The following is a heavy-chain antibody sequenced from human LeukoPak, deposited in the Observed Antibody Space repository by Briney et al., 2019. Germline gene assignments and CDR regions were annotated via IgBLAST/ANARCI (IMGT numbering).Heavy chain of an antibody. CDR1: GYTFTGYY. Sequence: ASVKVSCKASGYTFTGYYIHWVRQAPGQGLEWMGWINPNNGATNYAQKFQGRITMTRDTSITTAYMELSSLRSDDTAIYYCARDVVVVVGASRSNFYFYMGVWGKGTTVTVSS. V-gene: IGHV1-2*02. CDR3: ARDVVVVVGASRSNFYFYMGV. D-gene: IGHD2-15*01. CDR2: INPNNGAT. J-gene: IGHJ6*03.